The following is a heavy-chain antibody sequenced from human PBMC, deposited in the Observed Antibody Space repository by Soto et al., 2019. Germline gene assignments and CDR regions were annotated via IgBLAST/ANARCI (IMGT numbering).Heavy chain of an antibody. CDR2: IYYSGST. J-gene: IGHJ4*02. V-gene: IGHV4-59*08. Sequence: SETLSLTCTVSGGSISSYYWSWIRQPPGKGLEWIGYIYYSGSTNYNPSLKSRVTISVDTSKNQFSLKLSSVTAADTAVYYCARSEWQNNYDYWGQGTLVTVSS. CDR3: ARSEWQNNYDY. D-gene: IGHD3-3*01. CDR1: GGSISSYY.